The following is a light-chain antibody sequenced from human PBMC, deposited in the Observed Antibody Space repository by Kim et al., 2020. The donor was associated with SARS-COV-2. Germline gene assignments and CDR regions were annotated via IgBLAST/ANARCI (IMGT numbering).Light chain of an antibody. CDR2: AAS. Sequence: ASVGDRVTITRRASQGISNDLAWYQQRPGKVPELLISAASTLQSGVPSRFSGSGFGTDFTLTISSLQPEDVATYYCQKYNSVPFTFGPGTKVDIK. V-gene: IGKV1-27*01. CDR1: QGISND. CDR3: QKYNSVPFT. J-gene: IGKJ3*01.